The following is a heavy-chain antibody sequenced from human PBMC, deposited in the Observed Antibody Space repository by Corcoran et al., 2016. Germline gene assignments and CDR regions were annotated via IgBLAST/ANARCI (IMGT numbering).Heavy chain of an antibody. J-gene: IGHJ6*02. Sequence: QLQLQESGPGLVKPSETLSLTCTVSGGSISSSSYYWGWIRQPPGKGLEWIGSIYYSGSTYYNPSLKGRVTISVDTSKNQFSLKLSSGTAAEPAVYYCARHPRGGSGSYDYYYGMDVWGQGTTVTVSS. CDR1: GGSISSSSYY. CDR2: IYYSGST. CDR3: ARHPRGGSGSYDYYYGMDV. V-gene: IGHV4-39*01. D-gene: IGHD1-26*01.